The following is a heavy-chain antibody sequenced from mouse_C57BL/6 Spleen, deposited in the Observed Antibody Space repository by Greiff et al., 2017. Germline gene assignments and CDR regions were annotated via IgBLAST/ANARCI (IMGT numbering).Heavy chain of an antibody. CDR2: ISYDGSN. Sequence: EVQLQQSGPGLVKPSQSLSLTCSVTGYSITSGYYWNWIRQFPGNKLEWMGYISYDGSNNYNPSLKNRISITRDTSKNQFFLKLNSVTTEDTATYYCARELYGSSGGFAYWGQGTLVTVSA. CDR1: GYSITSGYY. D-gene: IGHD1-1*01. CDR3: ARELYGSSGGFAY. J-gene: IGHJ3*01. V-gene: IGHV3-6*01.